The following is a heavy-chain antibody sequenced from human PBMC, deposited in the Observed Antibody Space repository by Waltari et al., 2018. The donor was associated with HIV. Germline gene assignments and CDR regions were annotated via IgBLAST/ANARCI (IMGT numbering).Heavy chain of an antibody. Sequence: QLQLQESGPGLVKPSETLSLTCTVSGGSISSSSYYWGWIRQPPGKGLEWIGSIYYSGSTYYNPSLKSRVTISVDTSKNQFSLKLSSVTAADTAVYYCARDQDNYCSGGSCYNPPGYWGQGTLVTVSS. J-gene: IGHJ4*02. CDR3: ARDQDNYCSGGSCYNPPGY. D-gene: IGHD2-15*01. CDR2: IYYSGST. CDR1: GGSISSSSYY. V-gene: IGHV4-39*07.